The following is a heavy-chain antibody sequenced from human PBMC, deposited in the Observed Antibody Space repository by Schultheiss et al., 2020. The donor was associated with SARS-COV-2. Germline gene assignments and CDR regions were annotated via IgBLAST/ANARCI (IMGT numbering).Heavy chain of an antibody. CDR3: ASFDIRKRYGMDV. Sequence: ASVKVSCKASGYTFTSYGISWVRQAPGQGLEWMGWISTYNGNTNYAQKLQGRVTMTTDTSTSTAYMELRSLRSDDTAVYYCASFDIRKRYGMDVWGQGTTVTVSS. CDR2: ISTYNGNT. V-gene: IGHV1-18*01. J-gene: IGHJ6*02. CDR1: GYTFTSYG. D-gene: IGHD3-9*01.